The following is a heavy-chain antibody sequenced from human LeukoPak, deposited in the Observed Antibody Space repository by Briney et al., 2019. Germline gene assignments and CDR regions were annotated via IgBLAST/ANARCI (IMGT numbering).Heavy chain of an antibody. CDR2: VSWNSGII. CDR3: AKDRTYRGGILDS. D-gene: IGHD1-14*01. CDR1: GFTFDDYA. Sequence: GGSLRLSCVASGFTFDDYAMHWVRQAPGKGLEWVSEVSWNSGIIDYADSVKGRFTISRDSAKNSLYLQMNSLRPEDTALYYCAKDRTYRGGILDSWGQGTLVTVSS. V-gene: IGHV3-9*01. J-gene: IGHJ4*02.